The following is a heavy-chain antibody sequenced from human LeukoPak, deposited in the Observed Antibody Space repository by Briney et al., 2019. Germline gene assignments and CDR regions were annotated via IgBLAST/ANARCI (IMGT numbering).Heavy chain of an antibody. CDR3: AAVFGSGYYYYFDY. J-gene: IGHJ4*02. CDR2: LAVGSGNT. Sequence: SVKVSCKASGFSFSSSSMQWVRQARGQRLEWIGWLAVGSGNTNYAQKFQGRVTITRDMSTSTAYMELSSLRSEDTALYYCAAVFGSGYYYYFDYWGQGTLVTVSS. D-gene: IGHD3-22*01. CDR1: GFSFSSSS. V-gene: IGHV1-58*02.